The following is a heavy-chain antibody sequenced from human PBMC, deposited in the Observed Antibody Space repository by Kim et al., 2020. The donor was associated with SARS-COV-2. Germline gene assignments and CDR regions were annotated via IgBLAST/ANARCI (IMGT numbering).Heavy chain of an antibody. J-gene: IGHJ5*02. V-gene: IGHV4-59*01. Sequence: NYNPPFKSRVTISVDTSKNQFSLKLSSVTAADTAVYYCARDPAGNNWFDPWGQGTLVTVSS. CDR3: ARDPAGNNWFDP.